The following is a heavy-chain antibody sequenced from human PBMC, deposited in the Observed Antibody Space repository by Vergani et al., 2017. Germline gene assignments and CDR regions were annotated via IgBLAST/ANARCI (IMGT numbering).Heavy chain of an antibody. CDR1: GDSLRGHY. J-gene: IGHJ6*03. CDR3: ARGRKYCSGTNCYLYYYYYYMDV. Sequence: QVQLRQWGAGLVKPSETLSLTCGIYGDSLRGHYWSWIRQSPGKGLEWIGQINHSGGTNYNPSLKSRVTISQDAAECQFSLKLSSVTAADTAVYYCARGRKYCSGTNCYLYYYYYYMDVWGKGTTVTVSS. V-gene: IGHV4-34*02. CDR2: INHSGGT. D-gene: IGHD2-2*01.